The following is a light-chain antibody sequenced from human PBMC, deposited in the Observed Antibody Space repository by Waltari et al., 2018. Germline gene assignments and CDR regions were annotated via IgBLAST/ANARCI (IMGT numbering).Light chain of an antibody. J-gene: IGKJ4*01. CDR2: KVS. V-gene: IGKV2-30*02. CDR1: QSLVHSDGNTY. CDR3: MQGTHWPLT. Sequence: DVVLTQSPLSLPVTLGQPASISCKSSQSLVHSDGNTYLAWFHQRPGQSPRRLIYKVSNRESGVPDRFSACGSGTDFTLKISRVEAEDVGVYYCMQGTHWPLTFGGGTKVEMK.